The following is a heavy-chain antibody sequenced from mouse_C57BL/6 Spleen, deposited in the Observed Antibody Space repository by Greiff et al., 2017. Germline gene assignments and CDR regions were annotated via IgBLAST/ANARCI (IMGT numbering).Heavy chain of an antibody. CDR2: IYPGSGST. D-gene: IGHD1-1*02. Sequence: QVQLQQPGAELVKPGASVKMSCKASGYTFTSYWITWVKQRPGQGLEWIGDIYPGSGSTNYNEKFKSKATLTVDTSSSTAYMQLSSLTSEDSAVYYCARRGYGYHAMDYWGQGTSVTVSS. CDR1: GYTFTSYW. CDR3: ARRGYGYHAMDY. V-gene: IGHV1-55*01. J-gene: IGHJ4*01.